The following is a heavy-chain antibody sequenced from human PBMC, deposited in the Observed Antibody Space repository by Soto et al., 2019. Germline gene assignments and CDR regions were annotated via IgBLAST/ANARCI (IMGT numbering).Heavy chain of an antibody. CDR3: ARAGDRPLSYDY. CDR1: GSTLTGYY. V-gene: IGHV1-2*04. CDR2: INPNSVGT. D-gene: IGHD2-21*02. Sequence: LVQSGAELKKPGPSLKVSCKASGSTLTGYYMNGVRQAPGQGLEGREWINPNSVGTNYAQKFQGWVTMTRDTSISTADMELSRLRSDDTAVYSCARAGDRPLSYDYWGQGTLVTVSS. J-gene: IGHJ4*02.